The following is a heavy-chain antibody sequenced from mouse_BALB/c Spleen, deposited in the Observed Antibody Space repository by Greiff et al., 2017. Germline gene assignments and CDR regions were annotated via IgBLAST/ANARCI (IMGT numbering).Heavy chain of an antibody. CDR1: GDSITSGY. J-gene: IGHJ3*01. D-gene: IGHD1-1*01. Sequence: VQLQQSGPSLVKPSQTLSLTCSVTGDSITSGYWNWIRKFPGNKLEYMGYISYSGSTYYNPSLKSRISIIRDTSKNQYYLQLNSVTTEDTATYYCARSDYYGSSYGFAYWGQGTLVTVSA. CDR3: ARSDYYGSSYGFAY. CDR2: ISYSGST. V-gene: IGHV3-8*02.